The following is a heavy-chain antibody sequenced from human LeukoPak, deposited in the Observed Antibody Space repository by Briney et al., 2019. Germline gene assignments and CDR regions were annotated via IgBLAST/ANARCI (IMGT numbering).Heavy chain of an antibody. Sequence: ASVKVSCKASGYTFTSYDINWVRQATGQGLEWRGWMNPNSGNTGYAQKFQGRVTMTRNTSISTAYMELSRLRSEDTAVYYCARGRGCSSTSCLYYYYYGMDVWGQGTTVTVSS. CDR1: GYTFTSYD. V-gene: IGHV1-8*01. CDR2: MNPNSGNT. D-gene: IGHD2-2*01. CDR3: ARGRGCSSTSCLYYYYYGMDV. J-gene: IGHJ6*02.